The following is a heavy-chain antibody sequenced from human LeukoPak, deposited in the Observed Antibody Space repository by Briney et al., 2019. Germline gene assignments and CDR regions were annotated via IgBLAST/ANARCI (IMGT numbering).Heavy chain of an antibody. CDR2: IKQDGTEK. CDR3: TRGRYNDY. D-gene: IGHD2-2*02. CDR1: GFTFSGYW. Sequence: GGSLRLSCAASGFTFSGYWMTWVRQAPGKGLEWVANIKQDGTEKYYVDSVKGRFSISRDNAKNSLYLQMNSLRDADTAVYYCTRGRYNDYWGQGTLVTVYS. J-gene: IGHJ4*02. V-gene: IGHV3-7*01.